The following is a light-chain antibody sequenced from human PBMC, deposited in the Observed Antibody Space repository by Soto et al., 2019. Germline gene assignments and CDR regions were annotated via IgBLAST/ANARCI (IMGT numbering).Light chain of an antibody. Sequence: SYELAQPPSVSVAPGQTARITCGGHNIGSKSVHWYQQRPGQAPVHVVYDDGDRPSWIPERFSGSNSGNTATLAIRRVEAEDEADYYCQVWDSNSDHVVFGGGTKLTVL. CDR2: DDG. J-gene: IGLJ2*01. V-gene: IGLV3-21*02. CDR3: QVWDSNSDHVV. CDR1: NIGSKS.